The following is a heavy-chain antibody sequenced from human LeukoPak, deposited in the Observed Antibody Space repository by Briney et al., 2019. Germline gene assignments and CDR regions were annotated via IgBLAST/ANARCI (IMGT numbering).Heavy chain of an antibody. Sequence: SETLSLTCAVYGGSFSGYYWSWIRQPPGKGLEWIGEINHSGSTNYNPSLKSRVTISVDTSKNQFSLKLSSVTAADTAVYYCARMDYEPYCYYGMDVWGKGTTVTVSS. CDR1: GGSFSGYY. CDR2: INHSGST. V-gene: IGHV4-34*01. D-gene: IGHD4-17*01. J-gene: IGHJ6*04. CDR3: ARMDYEPYCYYGMDV.